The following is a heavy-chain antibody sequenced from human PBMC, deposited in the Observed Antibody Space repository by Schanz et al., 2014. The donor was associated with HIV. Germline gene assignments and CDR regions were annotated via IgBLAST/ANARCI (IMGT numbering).Heavy chain of an antibody. D-gene: IGHD6-19*01. CDR3: AIPSSGWSTFDY. Sequence: QVQLVQSGAEVKKPGASVKVSCKASGDTFTGDFMHWVRQAPGQGLEWMGWINPNSGGTNYAQKFQGRVTLTRDTSITTAYMELTTLRSDDTALYYCAIPSSGWSTFDYWGQGTLVTVSS. CDR1: GDTFTGDF. V-gene: IGHV1-2*02. J-gene: IGHJ4*02. CDR2: INPNSGGT.